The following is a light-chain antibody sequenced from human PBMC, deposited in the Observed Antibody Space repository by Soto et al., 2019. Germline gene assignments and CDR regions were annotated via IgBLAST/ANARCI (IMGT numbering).Light chain of an antibody. J-gene: IGKJ2*01. Sequence: DIVMTQSPDCLAVSLDERATINCKSSQSVLYSSNNKNYLAWYQQKPGQPPKLLIYWASTRESGVPDRFSGSGSGTDFTLTISSLQAEDVAVYYCQKYYSTPPLYTFGQGTKLEIK. CDR2: WAS. CDR3: QKYYSTPPLYT. V-gene: IGKV4-1*01. CDR1: QSVLYSSNNKNY.